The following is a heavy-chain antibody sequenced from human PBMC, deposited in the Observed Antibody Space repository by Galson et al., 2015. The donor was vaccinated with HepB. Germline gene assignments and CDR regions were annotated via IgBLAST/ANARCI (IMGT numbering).Heavy chain of an antibody. CDR3: ARGTKGGTSMDV. Sequence: SVKVSCKASGYTFTSYDINWVRQATGQGLEWMGWMNPNSGNKGYAQKFQGRVTMTRNTSISTAYMELSSLRSEDTAVYYCARGTKGGTSMDVWGQGTTVTVSS. V-gene: IGHV1-8*01. CDR2: MNPNSGNK. D-gene: IGHD1-1*01. CDR1: GYTFTSYD. J-gene: IGHJ6*02.